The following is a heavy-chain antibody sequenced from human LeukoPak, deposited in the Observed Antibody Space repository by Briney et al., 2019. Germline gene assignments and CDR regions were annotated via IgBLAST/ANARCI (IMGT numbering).Heavy chain of an antibody. CDR3: ARGDKYYYDSSGYSL. Sequence: GASVKVSCKASGGTFSSYAISWVRQAPGQGLEWMGWIIPIFGTANYAQKFQGRVTITADEATRSAYMELSSLRSEDTAVYYCARGDKYYYDSSGYSLWGQGTLVTVSS. D-gene: IGHD3-22*01. CDR2: IIPIFGTA. J-gene: IGHJ1*01. CDR1: GGTFSSYA. V-gene: IGHV1-69*13.